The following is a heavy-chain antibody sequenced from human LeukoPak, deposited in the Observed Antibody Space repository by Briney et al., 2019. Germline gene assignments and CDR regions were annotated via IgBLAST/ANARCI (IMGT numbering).Heavy chain of an antibody. V-gene: IGHV4-4*07. CDR1: GGSISSYY. CDR2: IYTSGST. CDR3: ARDHIVVVPAAPYYYYMDV. Sequence: SETLSLTCTVSGGSISSYYWSWIRQPAGKGLEWIGRIYTSGSTNYNPSLKSRVTMSIDTSKNQFSLKLSSVTAADTAVYYCARDHIVVVPAAPYYYYMDVWGKGTTVTVSS. D-gene: IGHD2-2*01. J-gene: IGHJ6*03.